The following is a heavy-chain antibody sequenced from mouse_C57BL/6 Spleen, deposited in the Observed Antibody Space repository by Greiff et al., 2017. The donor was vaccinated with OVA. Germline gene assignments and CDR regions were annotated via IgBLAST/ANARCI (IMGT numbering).Heavy chain of an antibody. CDR1: GYAFSSSW. J-gene: IGHJ3*01. Sequence: VQLQQSGPELVKPGASVKISCKASGYAFSSSWMNWVKQRPGKGLEWIGRIYPGDGDTNYNGKFKGKATLTADKSSSTAYMQLSSLTSEDSAVYFCAREGSTMVTGFAYWGQGTLVTVSA. CDR3: AREGSTMVTGFAY. D-gene: IGHD2-2*01. V-gene: IGHV1-82*01. CDR2: IYPGDGDT.